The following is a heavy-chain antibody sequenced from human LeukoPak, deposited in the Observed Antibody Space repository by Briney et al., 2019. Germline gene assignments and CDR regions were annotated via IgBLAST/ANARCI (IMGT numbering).Heavy chain of an antibody. V-gene: IGHV1-69*13. CDR1: GYTFTSYG. CDR2: IIPIFGTA. CDR3: ARAAAAGFFYYYYMDV. J-gene: IGHJ6*03. D-gene: IGHD6-13*01. Sequence: SVKVSCKASGYTFTSYGISWVRQAPGRGLGWMGGIIPIFGTANYVQKFQGRVTITADESTSTAYMELSSLRSEDTAVYYCARAAAAGFFYYYYMDVWGKGTTVTVSS.